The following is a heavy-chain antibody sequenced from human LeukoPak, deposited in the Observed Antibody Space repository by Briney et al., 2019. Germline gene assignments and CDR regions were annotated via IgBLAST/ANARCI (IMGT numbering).Heavy chain of an antibody. D-gene: IGHD2-15*01. CDR3: ARGYCSGGSCYSWAY. J-gene: IGHJ4*02. CDR2: INSDGSST. Sequence: PGGSLRLSCAASGFTFSDYYMSWIRQAPGKGLVWVSRINSDGSSTSYADSVKGRFTISRDNAKNTLYLQMNSLRAEDTAVYYCARGYCSGGSCYSWAYWGQGTLVTVSS. V-gene: IGHV3-74*01. CDR1: GFTFSDYY.